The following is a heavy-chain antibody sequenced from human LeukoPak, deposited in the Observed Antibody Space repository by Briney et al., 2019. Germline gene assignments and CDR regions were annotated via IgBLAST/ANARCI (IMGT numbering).Heavy chain of an antibody. CDR3: ARTGIAAAGPLKWFDP. CDR2: VYYSGST. CDR1: GGSISSYY. J-gene: IGHJ5*02. V-gene: IGHV4-59*01. D-gene: IGHD6-13*01. Sequence: SETLSLTCTVSGGSISSYYWSWIRQPPGKGLEWIGYVYYSGSTNYNPSLKSRVTISVDTSKNQFSLKLSSVTAADTAVYYCARTGIAAAGPLKWFDPWGQGTLVTVSS.